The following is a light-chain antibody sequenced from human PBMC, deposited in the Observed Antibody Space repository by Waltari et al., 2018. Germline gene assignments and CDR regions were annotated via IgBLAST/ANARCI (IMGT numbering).Light chain of an antibody. CDR2: YNN. CDR3: SAWDDSLNAWV. V-gene: IGLV1-44*01. Sequence: QSVLTQPPSVSGTPGQRVTISCPGSSSNIGSYAVNWYQQFPGTAPKLLIYYNNQRPSWVPDRFSGSKSGTSASLAISGLQSADEADYHCSAWDDSLNAWVFGGGTRLTVL. J-gene: IGLJ3*02. CDR1: SSNIGSYA.